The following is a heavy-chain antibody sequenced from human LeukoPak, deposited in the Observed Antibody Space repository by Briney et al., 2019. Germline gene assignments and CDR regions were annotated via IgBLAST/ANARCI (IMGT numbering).Heavy chain of an antibody. CDR3: AREDYVIVTDHHGSFDI. J-gene: IGHJ3*02. CDR1: GFTFSGDW. D-gene: IGHD3-9*01. Sequence: PGGTLSLSCAPSGFTFSGDWMRWVPPAPRKGLEWVANKKQDGSKKYYVDSVKGRFTISRDNAKYSLYLQMISLRAEDTDVYYCAREDYVIVTDHHGSFDIWGQGTMVTVSS. V-gene: IGHV3-7*01. CDR2: KKQDGSKK.